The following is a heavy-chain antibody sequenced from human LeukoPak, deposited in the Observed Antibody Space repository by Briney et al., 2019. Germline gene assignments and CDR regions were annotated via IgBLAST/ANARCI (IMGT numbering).Heavy chain of an antibody. CDR2: ISGSGDST. CDR3: AKDRNPFKDTAMFTYFDY. J-gene: IGHJ4*02. D-gene: IGHD5-18*01. CDR1: GFTFSTFA. V-gene: IGHV3-23*01. Sequence: GGSLRLSCAASGFTFSTFAMNWVRQAPGKGLEWVSAISGSGDSTYFGDSVKGRFTISRDNSKNTLYLQMSSLRAEDTAVYYCAKDRNPFKDTAMFTYFDYWGQGTLVTVSS.